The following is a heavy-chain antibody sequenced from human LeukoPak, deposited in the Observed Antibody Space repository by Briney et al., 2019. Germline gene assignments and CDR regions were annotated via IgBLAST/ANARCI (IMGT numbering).Heavy chain of an antibody. CDR1: GGSISSYY. Sequence: SETLSLTCTVSGGSISSYYWSWIRQPPGKGLEWIGYIYYSGSTNYNPSLKSRVTISVDTSKNQFSLKLSSVTAADTAVYYCARGSSSWYENWFDPWGQGTLVNVSS. CDR2: IYYSGST. J-gene: IGHJ5*02. CDR3: ARGSSSWYENWFDP. V-gene: IGHV4-59*01. D-gene: IGHD6-13*01.